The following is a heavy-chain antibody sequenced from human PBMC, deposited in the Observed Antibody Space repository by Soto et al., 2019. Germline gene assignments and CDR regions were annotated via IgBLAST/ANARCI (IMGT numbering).Heavy chain of an antibody. J-gene: IGHJ5*02. D-gene: IGHD2-15*01. CDR2: IDPSDSDT. CDR1: GYSFTSYW. CDR3: ARRWFIGYCSGGSFSQCDNWFDP. Sequence: GESLKISCKGSGYSFTSYWISWVRQMPGKGLEWMGRIDPSDSDTNYSPSFQGQVTISADKSISTAYLQWSSLKASDTAMYYCARRWFIGYCSGGSFSQCDNWFDPWGQGTLVTVSS. V-gene: IGHV5-10-1*04.